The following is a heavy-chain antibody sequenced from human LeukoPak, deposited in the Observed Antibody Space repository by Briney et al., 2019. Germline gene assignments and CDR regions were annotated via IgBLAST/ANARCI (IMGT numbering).Heavy chain of an antibody. J-gene: IGHJ4*02. Sequence: PSETLSLTCTVSGYSISSGYYWGWIRQPPGKGLEWIGYIYYSGSTNYNPSLKSRVTISVDTSKNQFSLKLSSVTAADTAVYYCARTPYYDFWSGYYTAPYYFDYWGQGTLVTVSS. CDR3: ARTPYYDFWSGYYTAPYYFDY. D-gene: IGHD3-3*01. CDR2: IYYSGST. CDR1: GYSISSGYY. V-gene: IGHV4-61*01.